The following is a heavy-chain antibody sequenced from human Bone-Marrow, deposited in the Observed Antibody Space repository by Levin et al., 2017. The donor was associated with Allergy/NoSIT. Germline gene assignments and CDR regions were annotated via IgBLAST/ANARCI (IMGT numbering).Heavy chain of an antibody. CDR2: VYDSGRT. Sequence: PSETLSLTCTVAGDSITNYYWSWIRQAPGKGLEWIGYVYDSGRTNYNPSLKSRVTISGDTSKNQFSLKMRSVTAADTAVYFCARAYTGTNLDYWGQGTLVTVSS. CDR1: GDSITNYY. V-gene: IGHV4-59*01. CDR3: ARAYTGTNLDY. J-gene: IGHJ4*02. D-gene: IGHD1-7*01.